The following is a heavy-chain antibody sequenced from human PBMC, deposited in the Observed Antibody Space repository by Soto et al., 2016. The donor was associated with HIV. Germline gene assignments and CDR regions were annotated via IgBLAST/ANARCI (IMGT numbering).Heavy chain of an antibody. V-gene: IGHV4-31*03. D-gene: IGHD3-22*01. CDR3: AREGSQGYYDSSGYSPMAFDT. CDR1: GGSISSGGFY. J-gene: IGHJ3*02. CDR2: IYYSGNT. Sequence: VQLQESGPGLVKPSQTLSLTCTVSGGSISSGGFYWSWIRQHPGKGLEWIGYIYYSGNTYYNPSLKSRITISVDTSKNQFSLKLSSVTAADTAVYYCAREGSQGYYDSSGYSPMAFDTWGQGTMVTVSS.